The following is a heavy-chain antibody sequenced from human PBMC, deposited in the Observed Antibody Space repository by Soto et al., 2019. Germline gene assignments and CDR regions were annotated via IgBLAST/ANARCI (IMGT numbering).Heavy chain of an antibody. D-gene: IGHD2-2*01. V-gene: IGHV3-30*18. CDR3: AKGGGEFFVLVPDDMIWDYYYGMAV. CDR2: ISYDGSNK. J-gene: IGHJ6*04. Sequence: GGSLRLSWAASGFTFSSYGMHWVRQAPGKGLEWVAVISYDGSNKYYADSVKGRFTISRDNSKNTLYLQMNSLRAEETAVDLRAKGGGEFFVLVPDDMIWDYYYGMAVWGKGTTVTVST. CDR1: GFTFSSYG.